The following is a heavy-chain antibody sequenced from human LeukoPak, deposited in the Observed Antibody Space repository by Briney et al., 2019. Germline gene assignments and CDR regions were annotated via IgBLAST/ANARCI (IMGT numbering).Heavy chain of an antibody. CDR2: IYYGGNT. J-gene: IGHJ4*02. Sequence: SETLSLTCTVPGGSISSSSYHWGWIRQPPGKGLEWIGSIYYGGNTYYNPSLKSRVTISVDTSKNQFSLKLSSVTAADTAVYYCARPDIAAAYFDYWGQGTLVTVSS. V-gene: IGHV4-39*01. CDR3: ARPDIAAAYFDY. D-gene: IGHD6-13*01. CDR1: GGSISSSSYH.